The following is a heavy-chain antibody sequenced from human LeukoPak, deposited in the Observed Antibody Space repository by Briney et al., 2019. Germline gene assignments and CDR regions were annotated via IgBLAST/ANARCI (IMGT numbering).Heavy chain of an antibody. CDR1: GYTFTGYY. D-gene: IGHD6-13*01. V-gene: IGHV1-2*02. J-gene: IGHJ4*02. Sequence: ASVKVSCKASGYTFTGYYMHWVRQAPGQGLEWMGWINPNSGGTNYAQKFQGRVTMTGDTSISTAYMELSRLRSDDTAVYYCARGDSSSWYRFDYWGQGTLVTVSS. CDR2: INPNSGGT. CDR3: ARGDSSSWYRFDY.